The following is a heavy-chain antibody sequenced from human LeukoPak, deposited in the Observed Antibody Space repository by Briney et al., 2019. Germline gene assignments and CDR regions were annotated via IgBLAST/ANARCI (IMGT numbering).Heavy chain of an antibody. CDR2: IYSGGST. D-gene: IGHD4-23*01. Sequence: GGSLRLSCAASGFTVSSNYMSWVRQAPGKGLEWVSVIYSGGSTYYADSVKGRFTISRDNSKNPLYLQMNSLRAEDTAVYYCARQPFPLYGGNSEFDYWGQGTLVTVSS. J-gene: IGHJ4*02. V-gene: IGHV3-66*04. CDR3: ARQPFPLYGGNSEFDY. CDR1: GFTVSSNY.